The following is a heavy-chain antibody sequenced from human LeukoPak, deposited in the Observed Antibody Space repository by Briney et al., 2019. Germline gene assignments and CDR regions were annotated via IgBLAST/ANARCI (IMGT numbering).Heavy chain of an antibody. V-gene: IGHV4-38-2*02. CDR1: GYSISSGYY. D-gene: IGHD3-22*01. CDR3: AREEMDYDSSGYFYYFDY. J-gene: IGHJ4*02. CDR2: IYHSGST. Sequence: PSETLSLTCAVSGYSISSGYYWGWIRQPPGKGLEWIGSIYHSGSTYYNPSLESRVTISVDTSKNQFSLKLSSVTAADTAVYYCAREEMDYDSSGYFYYFDYWGQGTLVTVSS.